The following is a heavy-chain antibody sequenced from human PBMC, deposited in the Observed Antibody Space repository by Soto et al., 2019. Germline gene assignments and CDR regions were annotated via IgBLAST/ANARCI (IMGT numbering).Heavy chain of an antibody. V-gene: IGHV1-18*01. CDR1: GYTFTSYG. D-gene: IGHD3-3*01. CDR3: ASCSRPYYDFWSGYINWFDP. Sequence: ASVKVSCKASGYTFTSYGISWVRQAPGQGLEWMGWISAYNGNTNYAQKLQGRVTMTTDTSTSTAYMELRSLRSDDTAVYYCASCSRPYYDFWSGYINWFDPWRQGTLATLS. CDR2: ISAYNGNT. J-gene: IGHJ5*02.